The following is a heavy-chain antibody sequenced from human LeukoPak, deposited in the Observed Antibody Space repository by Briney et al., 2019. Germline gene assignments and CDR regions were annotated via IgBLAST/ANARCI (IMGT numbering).Heavy chain of an antibody. CDR3: AKDGLLWFGESL. D-gene: IGHD3-10*01. V-gene: IGHV3-23*01. Sequence: PGGSLRLSCAASGFNFGIYSMTWVRQAPGKGLEWVSAISGSGGSTYYADSVKGRFTISRDNSKNTLYLQMNSLRAEDTAVYYCAKDGLLWFGESLWGQGTLVTVSS. J-gene: IGHJ4*02. CDR1: GFNFGIYS. CDR2: ISGSGGST.